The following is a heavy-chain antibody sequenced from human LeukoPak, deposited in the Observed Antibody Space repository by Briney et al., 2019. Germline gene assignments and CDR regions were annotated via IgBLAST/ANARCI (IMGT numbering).Heavy chain of an antibody. J-gene: IGHJ4*02. D-gene: IGHD1-26*01. Sequence: SETLSLTCTVSGDSIGSSNWYRGWIRQRPGKGRMWIGSLCVSGSSYYNPSLKSPVTISADTSKNQFSLKLTSVTAADTAVYYCARHGTFNFDYWGQGTLVTVSS. V-gene: IGHV4-39*01. CDR2: LCVSGSS. CDR3: ARHGTFNFDY. CDR1: GDSIGSSNWY.